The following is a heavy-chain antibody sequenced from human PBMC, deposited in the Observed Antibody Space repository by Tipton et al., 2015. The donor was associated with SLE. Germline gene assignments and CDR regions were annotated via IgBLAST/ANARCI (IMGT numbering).Heavy chain of an antibody. CDR3: AKDRKMATILDY. D-gene: IGHD5-24*01. J-gene: IGHJ4*02. CDR2: IRYDGSNE. V-gene: IGHV3-30*02. CDR1: GFTFSTYG. Sequence: SGFTFSTYGMHWVRQAPGKGLEWVAFIRYDGSNEYYADSVKGRFTISRDNSKNTLYLQMNSLRGEDTAVYYCAKDRKMATILDYWGQGTLVTVSS.